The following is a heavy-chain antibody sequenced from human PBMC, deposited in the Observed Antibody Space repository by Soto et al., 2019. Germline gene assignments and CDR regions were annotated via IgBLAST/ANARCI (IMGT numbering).Heavy chain of an antibody. J-gene: IGHJ3*02. CDR2: IVVGSGNT. Sequence: SVKVSCKASGFTFTSSAMQWVRQARGQRLEWIGWIVVGSGNTNYAQKFQERVTITRDMSTSTAYMEPSSLRSEDTAVYYCAAESGGEYDAFDIWGQGTMVTVSS. V-gene: IGHV1-58*02. D-gene: IGHD3-10*01. CDR1: GFTFTSSA. CDR3: AAESGGEYDAFDI.